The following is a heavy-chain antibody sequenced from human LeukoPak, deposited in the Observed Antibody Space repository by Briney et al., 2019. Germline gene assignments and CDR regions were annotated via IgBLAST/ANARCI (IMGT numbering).Heavy chain of an antibody. Sequence: GGSLRLFRAASGFPLKNYGMHGAREAPDKALEDGAVLWYDGYDKYYAESVKGRFTISRDNSKNTLYLQMNSLRTEDTAVYYCARDLWKYSSSSFDYWGQGVLVTVSS. J-gene: IGHJ4*02. CDR1: GFPLKNYG. CDR3: ARDLWKYSSSSFDY. V-gene: IGHV3-33*01. CDR2: LWYDGYDK. D-gene: IGHD6-6*01.